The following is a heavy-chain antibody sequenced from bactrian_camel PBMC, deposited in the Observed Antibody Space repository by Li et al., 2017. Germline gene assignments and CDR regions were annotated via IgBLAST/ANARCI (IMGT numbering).Heavy chain of an antibody. CDR1: SLTFSGYD. V-gene: IGHV3S40*01. D-gene: IGHD3*01. Sequence: DVQLVESGGDTVQAGGSLRLSCAVSSLTFSGYDMTWVRQAPGKGLEWVSAINSGSGRTYYADSVKGRFTASRDNAQNTVYLQMNSLKPDDTAVYYCAAQFVEASCSVVHAVHGWGPGTQVTVS. CDR3: AAQFVEASCSVVHAVHG. J-gene: IGHJ4*01. CDR2: INSGSGRT.